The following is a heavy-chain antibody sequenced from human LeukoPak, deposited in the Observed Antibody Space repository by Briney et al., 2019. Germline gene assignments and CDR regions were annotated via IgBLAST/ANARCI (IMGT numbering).Heavy chain of an antibody. Sequence: PSETLSLTCAVYGGSFSGYYWSWIRQPPGKGLEWIGEINHSGSTYYNPSLKSRVTISVDTSKNQFSLKLTSVTAADTAVYYCARGGVVVAAWGYWGQGALVTVSS. CDR1: GGSFSGYY. V-gene: IGHV4-34*01. CDR2: INHSGST. J-gene: IGHJ4*02. CDR3: ARGGVVVAAWGY. D-gene: IGHD2-15*01.